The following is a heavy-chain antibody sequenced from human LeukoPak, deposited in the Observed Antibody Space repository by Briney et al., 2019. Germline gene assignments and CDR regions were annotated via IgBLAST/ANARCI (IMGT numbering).Heavy chain of an antibody. CDR1: GYTFTGYY. V-gene: IGHV1-2*02. CDR3: ARDAARPLDH. J-gene: IGHJ4*02. D-gene: IGHD6-6*01. CDR2: INPNRGGT. Sequence: GASVKVSCKASGYTFTGYYMHWVRQAPGQGLEWMGWINPNRGGTSYAQKFQGRVIMTRDTSISTVYMELSRLRSDDTAVYFCARDAARPLDHWGQGTLVTVSS.